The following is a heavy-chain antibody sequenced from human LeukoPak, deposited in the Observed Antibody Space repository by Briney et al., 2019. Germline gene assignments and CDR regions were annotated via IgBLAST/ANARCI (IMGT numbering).Heavy chain of an antibody. V-gene: IGHV3-48*01. J-gene: IGHJ4*02. Sequence: GGSLRLSCAASGFTFSSYSMNWVRQAPGKGLERVSYISSSSSTIYYADSVKGRFTISRDNAKNTLYLQMNSLRAEDTAVYYCAKDLHVYYYDSSGYYDYWGQGTLVTVSS. CDR1: GFTFSSYS. CDR3: AKDLHVYYYDSSGYYDY. CDR2: ISSSSSTI. D-gene: IGHD3-22*01.